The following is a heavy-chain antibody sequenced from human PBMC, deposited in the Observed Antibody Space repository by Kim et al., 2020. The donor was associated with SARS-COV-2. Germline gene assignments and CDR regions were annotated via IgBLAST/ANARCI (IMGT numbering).Heavy chain of an antibody. CDR3: ARGLSSWYASYFDY. J-gene: IGHJ4*02. Sequence: ASVKVSCKASGYTFTSYGISWVRQAPGQGLKWMGWISAYNGNTNYAQKLQGRVTMTTDTSTSTAYMELRSLRSDDTAVYYCARGLSSWYASYFDYWGQGTLVTVSS. V-gene: IGHV1-18*01. D-gene: IGHD6-13*01. CDR1: GYTFTSYG. CDR2: ISAYNGNT.